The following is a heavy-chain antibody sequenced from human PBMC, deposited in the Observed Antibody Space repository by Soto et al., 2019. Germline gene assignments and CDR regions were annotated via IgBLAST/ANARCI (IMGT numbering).Heavy chain of an antibody. V-gene: IGHV1-8*01. J-gene: IGHJ6*02. CDR3: ARGYDFWSGYFYYYYYGMDV. CDR1: GYTFTSYD. Sequence: GASVKVSCKASGYTFTSYDINWVRQATGQGLEWMGWMKPNSGNTGYAQKFQGRVTMTRNTSISTAYMELSSLRSEDTAVYYCARGYDFWSGYFYYYYYGMDVWGQGTTVTVSS. D-gene: IGHD3-3*01. CDR2: MKPNSGNT.